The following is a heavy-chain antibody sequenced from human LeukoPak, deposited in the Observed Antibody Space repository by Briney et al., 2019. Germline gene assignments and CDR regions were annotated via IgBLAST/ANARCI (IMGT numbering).Heavy chain of an antibody. V-gene: IGHV3-7*01. CDR2: IKQDGSEK. CDR1: GFTFSSYW. J-gene: IGHJ4*02. Sequence: GGSLRLSCAASGFTFSSYWMSWVRQAPGRGLEWVANIKQDGSEKYYVDSVKGRFTISRDNAKNSLYLQMNSLRAEGTAVYYWARGGGGGSSSSKYYFDYWGQGTLVTVSS. D-gene: IGHD6-6*01. CDR3: ARGGGGGSSSSKYYFDY.